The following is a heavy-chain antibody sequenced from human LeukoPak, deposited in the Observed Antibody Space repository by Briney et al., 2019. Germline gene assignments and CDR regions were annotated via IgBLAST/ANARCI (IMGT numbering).Heavy chain of an antibody. J-gene: IGHJ4*02. D-gene: IGHD2-15*01. CDR1: GFTFSSYA. Sequence: PGRSLRLSCAASGFTFSSYAMHWVRQAPGKGLEWVAVISYDGSNKYYADSVKGRFTISRDNSKNTLYLQMNSLRAEDTAVYYCASGGSCPLGHWGQGTLVTVSS. CDR3: ASGGSCPLGH. V-gene: IGHV3-30-3*01. CDR2: ISYDGSNK.